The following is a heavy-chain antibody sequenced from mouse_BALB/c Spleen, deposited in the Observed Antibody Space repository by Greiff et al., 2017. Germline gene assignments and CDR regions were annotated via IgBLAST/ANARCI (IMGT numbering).Heavy chain of an antibody. J-gene: IGHJ2*01. CDR3: ARSFYGYFDY. D-gene: IGHD1-1*02. Sequence: QVQLKESGAELAKPGASVKMSCKASGYTFTSYWMHWVKQRPGQGLEWIGYINPSTGYTEYNQKFKDKATLTADKSSSTAYMQLSSLTSEDSAVYYCARSFYGYFDYWGQGTTLTVSS. V-gene: IGHV1-7*01. CDR2: INPSTGYT. CDR1: GYTFTSYW.